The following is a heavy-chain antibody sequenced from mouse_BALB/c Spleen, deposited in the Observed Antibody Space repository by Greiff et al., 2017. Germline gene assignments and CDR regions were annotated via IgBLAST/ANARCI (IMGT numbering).Heavy chain of an antibody. D-gene: IGHD2-12*01. Sequence: EVQVVESGGDLVKPGGSLKLSCAASGFTFSSYGMSWVRQTPDKRLEWVATISSGGSYTYYPDSVKGRFTISRDNAKNTQYLQMSSLKSEDTAMYYGGSKLRPAWFAYWGQGTLVTVSA. CDR1: GFTFSSYG. J-gene: IGHJ3*01. CDR3: GSKLRPAWFAY. CDR2: ISSGGSYT. V-gene: IGHV5-6*01.